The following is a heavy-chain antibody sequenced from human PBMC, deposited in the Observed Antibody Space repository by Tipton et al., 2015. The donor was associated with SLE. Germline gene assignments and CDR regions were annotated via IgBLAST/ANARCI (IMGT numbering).Heavy chain of an antibody. CDR3: ARALSGYGSGSCFDY. D-gene: IGHD3-10*01. V-gene: IGHV4-34*01. CDR1: GGSFSGYY. J-gene: IGHJ4*02. CDR2: INHRGST. Sequence: TLSLTCAVYGGSFSGYYWSWIRQPPGKGLEYIGEINHRGSTNYNPSLKSRVTISVDTSKNQFSLKLTYVTAADTAVYYCARALSGYGSGSCFDYWGQGTLVTVSS.